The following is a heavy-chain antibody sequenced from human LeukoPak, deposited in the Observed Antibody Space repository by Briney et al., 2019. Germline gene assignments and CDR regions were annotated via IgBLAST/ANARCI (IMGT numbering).Heavy chain of an antibody. CDR3: ARVCGPYYYYYGMDV. Sequence: SETLSLTCAVYGGSFSGYYWSWIRQPPGKGLEWIGEINHSGSTNYNPSLKSRVTISVDTSKNQFSLKLSSVTAADTAVYYCARVCGPYYYYYGMDVWGQGTTVTVSS. CDR2: INHSGST. V-gene: IGHV4-34*01. CDR1: GGSFSGYY. J-gene: IGHJ6*02. D-gene: IGHD2-21*01.